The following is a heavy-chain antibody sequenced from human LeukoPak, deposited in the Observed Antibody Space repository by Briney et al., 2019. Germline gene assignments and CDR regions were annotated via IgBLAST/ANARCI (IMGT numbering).Heavy chain of an antibody. D-gene: IGHD3-22*01. CDR2: IYSGGST. CDR3: ASNYYDSSGYYYRDY. CDR1: GFIVSSNY. V-gene: IGHV3-53*04. J-gene: IGHJ4*02. Sequence: PGGSLRLSCAASGFIVSSNYMSWVRQAPGKGLEWVSVIYSGGSTYYADSVKGRFTISRHNSKNTLYLQMNSLRAEDTAVYYCASNYYDSSGYYYRDYWGQGTLVTVSS.